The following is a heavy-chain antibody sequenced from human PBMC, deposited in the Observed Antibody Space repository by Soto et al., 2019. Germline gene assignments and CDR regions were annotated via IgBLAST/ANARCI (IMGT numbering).Heavy chain of an antibody. Sequence: QVQLQESGPGLVKPSQTLSLTCTVSGGSISSGGYYWSWIRQHPGKGLEWIGYIYNSGNTYYNPSLKSRVTRSVDNSKKQFSLKLRSVTAADTAVYFCARDQVFDGDHSHSSGYYHDAFDIWGQGTMVTVSS. J-gene: IGHJ3*02. D-gene: IGHD3-22*01. V-gene: IGHV4-31*03. CDR3: ARDQVFDGDHSHSSGYYHDAFDI. CDR2: IYNSGNT. CDR1: GGSISSGGYY.